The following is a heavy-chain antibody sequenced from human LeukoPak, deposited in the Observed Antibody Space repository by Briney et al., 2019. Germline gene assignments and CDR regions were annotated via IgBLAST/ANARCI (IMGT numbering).Heavy chain of an antibody. D-gene: IGHD1-26*01. CDR2: INSDGSDT. Sequence: GGSLRLSCAVSGSTFSNYWMHWVRQVPGEGPVWVSHINSDGSDTTYADSVKGQFTISRDNAKDTLYLQMNSLRAEGTAVYYCARSGSGYSHYYYMDVWGKGTTVTVSS. V-gene: IGHV3-74*01. J-gene: IGHJ6*03. CDR1: GSTFSNYW. CDR3: ARSGSGYSHYYYMDV.